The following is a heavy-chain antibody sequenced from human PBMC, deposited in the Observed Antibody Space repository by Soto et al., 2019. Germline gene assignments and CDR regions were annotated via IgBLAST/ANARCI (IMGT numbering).Heavy chain of an antibody. J-gene: IGHJ5*02. V-gene: IGHV4-4*07. D-gene: IGHD6-19*01. Sequence: PSETLSLTCAVSGDSISDYNWSWIRQPAGKGLEWIGRIFTSGSTKYNPSLKSRVTMSIDTSKNQFSLKLSSVTAADTAVYYCTRLYSSGWGGWFDPWGQGTLVTVSS. CDR1: GDSISDYN. CDR2: IFTSGST. CDR3: TRLYSSGWGGWFDP.